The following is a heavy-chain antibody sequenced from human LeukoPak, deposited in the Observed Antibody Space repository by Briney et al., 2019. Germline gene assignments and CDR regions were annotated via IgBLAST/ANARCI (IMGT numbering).Heavy chain of an antibody. CDR3: VRGIDTTGYFNY. D-gene: IGHD3-22*01. V-gene: IGHV7-4-1*02. J-gene: IGHJ4*02. Sequence: ASVTVSCTASGYTFSTYPLNWVRQAPGQGLEWMGWINTNTGSPTYAQGLTGRFVFSLDTSVSTAFLQISSLKAEDSALYYCVRGIDTTGYFNYWGQGTLVTVPS. CDR1: GYTFSTYP. CDR2: INTNTGSP.